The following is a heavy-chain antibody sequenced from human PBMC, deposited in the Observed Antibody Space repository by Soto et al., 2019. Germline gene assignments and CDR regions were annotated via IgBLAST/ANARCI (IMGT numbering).Heavy chain of an antibody. D-gene: IGHD3-22*01. J-gene: IGHJ4*02. Sequence: SVQVSWTSSGGTFSSYAIIWVRQAPGQGLEWMGGIIPIFGTANYAQKFQGRVTITADESTSTAYMELSSLRSEDTAVYYCARAPYYYDSSGQSPYYVDDWGQGTLVTFSS. CDR1: GGTFSSYA. CDR3: ARAPYYYDSSGQSPYYVDD. CDR2: IIPIFGTA. V-gene: IGHV1-69*01.